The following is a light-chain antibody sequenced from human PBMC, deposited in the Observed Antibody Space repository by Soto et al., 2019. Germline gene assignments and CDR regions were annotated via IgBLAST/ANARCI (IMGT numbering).Light chain of an antibody. V-gene: IGKV1-5*01. Sequence: DIQMTQSPSTLSASVGDRVTISCRASQSINSYLNWYQQEPGKAPKFLIYAASSLQSGVPSRFSGSGSGTEFTLTISSLQPDDFATYYCQHYNSYSEAFGQGTKVDIK. CDR1: QSINSY. J-gene: IGKJ1*01. CDR3: QHYNSYSEA. CDR2: AAS.